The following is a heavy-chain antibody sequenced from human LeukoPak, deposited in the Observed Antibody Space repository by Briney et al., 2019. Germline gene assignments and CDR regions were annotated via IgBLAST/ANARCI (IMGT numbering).Heavy chain of an antibody. CDR3: ARYGSIVAAGTFDY. D-gene: IGHD6-25*01. CDR2: IKPDGSEK. V-gene: IGHV3-7*04. J-gene: IGHJ4*02. CDR1: GFTFSNYV. Sequence: PGGSLRLSCAASGFTFSNYVMSWVRQAPGKGLEWVANIKPDGSEKYYVDSVKGRFTISRDNAKNSLYLQMNSLRAEDTAVYYCARYGSIVAAGTFDYWGQGTLVAVSS.